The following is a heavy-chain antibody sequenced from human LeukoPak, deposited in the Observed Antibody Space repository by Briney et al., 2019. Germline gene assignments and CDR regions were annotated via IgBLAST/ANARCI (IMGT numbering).Heavy chain of an antibody. CDR3: ARSFGGYVWYFDL. V-gene: IGHV3-7*01. D-gene: IGHD3-10*01. CDR1: GFTFSSYW. J-gene: IGHJ2*01. Sequence: TGGSLRLSCAASGFTFSSYWMSWVRQAPGKGLEWVANIKQDGSEKYYVDSVKGRFTISRDNAKNSLYLQMNSLRAEDTAVYYCARSFGGYVWYFDLWGRGTLVTVSS. CDR2: IKQDGSEK.